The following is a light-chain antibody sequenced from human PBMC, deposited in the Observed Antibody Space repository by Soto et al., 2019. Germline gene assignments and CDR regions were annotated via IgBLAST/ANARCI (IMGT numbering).Light chain of an antibody. V-gene: IGLV7-43*01. CDR1: TGAVTSDYY. J-gene: IGLJ3*02. CDR3: VLLYGGAWG. CDR2: RTS. Sequence: QTVVTQEPSLTVSPGGTVTLTCALTTGAVTSDYYPNWFQRRPGQALRTLIYRTSNKHSWTPARFSGSLLGGKAALTLSGVQPEDEADYYCVLLYGGAWGFGGGTKLTVL.